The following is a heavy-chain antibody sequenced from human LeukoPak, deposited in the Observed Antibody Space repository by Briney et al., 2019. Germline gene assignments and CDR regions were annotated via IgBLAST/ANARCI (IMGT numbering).Heavy chain of an antibody. CDR1: GFTFSSYG. Sequence: GGSLRLSCAASGFTFSSYGMPWVRQAPGKGLEWVAVIWYDGSNKYYADSVKGRFTISRDNSKNTLYLQMNSLRAEDTAVYYCARGGYDSSGYFNYYYGMDVWGQGTTVTVSS. D-gene: IGHD3-22*01. CDR3: ARGGYDSSGYFNYYYGMDV. V-gene: IGHV3-33*01. CDR2: IWYDGSNK. J-gene: IGHJ6*02.